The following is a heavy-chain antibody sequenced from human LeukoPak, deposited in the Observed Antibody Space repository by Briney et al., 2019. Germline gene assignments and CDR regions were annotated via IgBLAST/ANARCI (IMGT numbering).Heavy chain of an antibody. CDR2: IIPIFGTA. J-gene: IGHJ4*02. D-gene: IGHD6-6*01. CDR1: GGTFSSYA. V-gene: IGHV1-69*06. Sequence: GASLKVSCKASGGTFSSYAISWVRQAPGQRLEWMGGIIPIFGTANYAQKFQGRVTITADKSTSTAYMELSSLRSEDTAVYYCARDPGKYSSSGYWGQGTLVTVSS. CDR3: ARDPGKYSSSGY.